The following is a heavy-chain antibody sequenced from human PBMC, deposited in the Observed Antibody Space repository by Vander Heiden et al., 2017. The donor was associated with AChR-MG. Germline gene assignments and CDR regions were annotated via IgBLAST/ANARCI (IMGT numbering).Heavy chain of an antibody. Sequence: QLQLQESGPGLVKPSETLSLPCTVSGGSISSSSYYWGGIRQPPGKGLEWIGSIYYSGSTYYNPSLKSRVTISVDTSKNQFSLKLSSVTAADTAVYYCARSEKIYRVGGGSSSLGLNDYWGQGTLVTVSS. CDR3: ARSEKIYRVGGGSSSLGLNDY. CDR2: IYYSGST. V-gene: IGHV4-39*01. CDR1: GGSISSSSYY. D-gene: IGHD6-6*01. J-gene: IGHJ4*02.